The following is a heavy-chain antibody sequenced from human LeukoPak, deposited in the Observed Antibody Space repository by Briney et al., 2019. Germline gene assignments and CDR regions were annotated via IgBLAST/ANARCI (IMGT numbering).Heavy chain of an antibody. D-gene: IGHD3-3*01. CDR1: GFSFSNAW. Sequence: GGSLRLSCATSGFSFSNAWMNWVRQAPGKGLEWVAHIKQDGSQEYYVDSVKGRFTISRDSAKNSLYLQMNSLRAEDTAVYYCARGVPYDSWSGPHYSDYWGQGTLVTVSS. CDR3: ARGVPYDSWSGPHYSDY. V-gene: IGHV3-7*01. J-gene: IGHJ4*02. CDR2: IKQDGSQE.